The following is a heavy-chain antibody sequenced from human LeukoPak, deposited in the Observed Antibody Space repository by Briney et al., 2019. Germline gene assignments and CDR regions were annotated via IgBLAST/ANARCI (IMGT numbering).Heavy chain of an antibody. V-gene: IGHV6-1*01. Sequence: SQTLSLTCVISGDSVSSNGASWNWIRQSPSRGLEWLGRTYYRSQQWHSDYAPSVKGRITLNPDTSKNQFSLQLNSVTPEDTAVYYCGRETDFGVVTNWGQGTLATVSS. CDR3: GRETDFGVVTN. CDR2: TYYRSQQWHS. J-gene: IGHJ4*02. D-gene: IGHD3-3*01. CDR1: GDSVSSNGAS.